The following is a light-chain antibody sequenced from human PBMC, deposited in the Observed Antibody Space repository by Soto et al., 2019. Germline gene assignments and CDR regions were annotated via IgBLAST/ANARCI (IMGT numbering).Light chain of an antibody. J-gene: IGKJ3*01. Sequence: DIQMTQSPSTLSASVGDRVTITCRASRTIGKYLNWYQQQPGKVPKLLIYDASYLQSGVPSRFSGSESGTDFTLNISDLRPEDFATYYCQQSFSIPFTFGPGTKVDIK. CDR3: QQSFSIPFT. CDR2: DAS. V-gene: IGKV1-39*01. CDR1: RTIGKY.